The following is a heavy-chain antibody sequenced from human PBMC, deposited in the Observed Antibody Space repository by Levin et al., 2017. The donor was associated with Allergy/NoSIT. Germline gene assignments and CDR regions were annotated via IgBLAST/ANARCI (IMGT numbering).Heavy chain of an antibody. J-gene: IGHJ4*02. D-gene: IGHD2-15*01. CDR2: ISGSGGST. CDR1: GFTFSSYA. Sequence: PGESLKISCAASGFTFSSYAMSWVRQAPGKGLEWVSAISGSGGSTYYADSVKGRFTISRDNSKNTLYLQMNSLRAEDTAVYYCAKVAYCSGGSCPLDYWGQGTLVTVSS. CDR3: AKVAYCSGGSCPLDY. V-gene: IGHV3-23*01.